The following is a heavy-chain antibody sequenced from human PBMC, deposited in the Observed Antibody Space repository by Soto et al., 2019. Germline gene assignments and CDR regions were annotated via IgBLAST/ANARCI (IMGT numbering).Heavy chain of an antibody. D-gene: IGHD3-10*01. J-gene: IGHJ4*02. CDR2: IYYTGSS. V-gene: IGHV4-61*01. CDR3: ARGFGGRVSLVRGIMPGANFDY. Sequence: SETLSLTCSVSGGSVSTTNYYWSWIRQSPGKGLEWIGYIYYTGSSNYNPSLNSRVTMSVDTSRDQFSLRLNSMAAADTAVYYCARGFGGRVSLVRGIMPGANFDYWGQGMLVTVSS. CDR1: GGSVSTTNYY.